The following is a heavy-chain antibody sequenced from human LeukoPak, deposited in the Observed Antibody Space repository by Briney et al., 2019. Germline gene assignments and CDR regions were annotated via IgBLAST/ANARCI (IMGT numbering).Heavy chain of an antibody. CDR2: ISGYNGNT. Sequence: ASVKVSCKASGYSFTSYGISWVRQAPGQGLEWMGWISGYNGNTNYAQRLQGRVTVTTDTSTSTAYMELRSLSSDDTAVYYCARDRPYYYDSSAYYPDFWGQGTLVTVSS. D-gene: IGHD3-22*01. V-gene: IGHV1-18*01. CDR3: ARDRPYYYDSSAYYPDF. J-gene: IGHJ4*02. CDR1: GYSFTSYG.